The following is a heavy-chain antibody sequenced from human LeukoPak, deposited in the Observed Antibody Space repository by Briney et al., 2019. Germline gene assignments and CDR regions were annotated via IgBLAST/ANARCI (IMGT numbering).Heavy chain of an antibody. D-gene: IGHD3-22*01. CDR1: GYTFTSYS. CDR2: ICGYNGKT. CDR3: AREQPYNYDRSGSRTGIDY. V-gene: IGHV1-18*01. Sequence: ASVRVSRKASGYTFTSYSTCRVRAGPGPRLGWMWWICGYNGKTNYAQKPQGRVTMTTDTTTSTAYMELRSLRSADTAVYYCAREQPYNYDRSGSRTGIDYWGQGTLVTVSS. J-gene: IGHJ4*02.